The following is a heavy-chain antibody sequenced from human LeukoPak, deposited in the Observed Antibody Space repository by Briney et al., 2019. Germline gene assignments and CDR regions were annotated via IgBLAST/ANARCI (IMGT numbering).Heavy chain of an antibody. CDR1: GYTLTELS. Sequence: ASVKVSCKVSGYTLTELSMHWVRQAPGKGLEWMGGFDPEDGETIYAQKFQGRVTMTEDTSTDTAYMEPSSLRSEDTAVYYCATRSEAVADPNDAFDIWGQGTMVTVSP. CDR3: ATRSEAVADPNDAFDI. CDR2: FDPEDGET. J-gene: IGHJ3*02. V-gene: IGHV1-24*01. D-gene: IGHD6-19*01.